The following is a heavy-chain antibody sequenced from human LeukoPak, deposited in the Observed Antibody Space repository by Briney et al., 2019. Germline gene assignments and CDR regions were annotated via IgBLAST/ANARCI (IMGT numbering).Heavy chain of an antibody. Sequence: SVKVSCKASGYTFTSYGISWVRQAPGQGLEWMGRIIPIFGTANYAQKFQGRVTITTDESMSTAYMELSSLRSEDTAVYYCARERGSWSGYYNDYWGQGTLVTVSS. D-gene: IGHD3-3*01. CDR3: ARERGSWSGYYNDY. CDR1: GYTFTSYG. J-gene: IGHJ4*02. V-gene: IGHV1-69*05. CDR2: IIPIFGTA.